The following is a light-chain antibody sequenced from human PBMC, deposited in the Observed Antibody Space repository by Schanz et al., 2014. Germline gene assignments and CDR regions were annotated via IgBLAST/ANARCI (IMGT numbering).Light chain of an antibody. CDR2: SNN. J-gene: IGLJ2*01. CDR3: AAWDDSLNGVV. V-gene: IGLV1-44*01. CDR1: SSNIGTNA. Sequence: QSVLTQPPSASGTPGQRVTISCSGSSSNIGTNAVSWYQQLPGTAPKLFIYSNNQRPSGVPDRFSGSKSGTSVSLAISGLXSEDEADYYCAAWDDSLNGVVFGGGTKLTVL.